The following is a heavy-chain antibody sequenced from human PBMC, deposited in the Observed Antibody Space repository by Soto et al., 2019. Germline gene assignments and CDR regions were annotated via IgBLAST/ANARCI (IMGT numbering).Heavy chain of an antibody. Sequence: WGSLRLSCAASGFTFSSYWMSWVRQAPGKGLEWVAVITYDGNNKYYADSVKGRFTISRDNSKNTLYLQMSSLRAEDTAVYYCAKSVYNWNDGFFDYWGQGTLVTVSS. V-gene: IGHV3-30*18. D-gene: IGHD1-1*01. J-gene: IGHJ4*02. CDR3: AKSVYNWNDGFFDY. CDR1: GFTFSSYW. CDR2: ITYDGNNK.